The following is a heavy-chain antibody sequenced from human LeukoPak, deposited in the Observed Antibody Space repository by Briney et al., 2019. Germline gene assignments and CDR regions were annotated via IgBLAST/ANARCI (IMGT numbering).Heavy chain of an antibody. Sequence: PGGSLRLSCAASGFTFSSYGMHWVGQAPGKGLEGVAFIRYDGSNKYYADSVKGRFTISRDNSKNTLYLQMNSLRAEDTAVYYCAKLGRRFLEWSDIDYWGQGTLVTVSS. CDR1: GFTFSSYG. D-gene: IGHD3-3*01. V-gene: IGHV3-30*02. J-gene: IGHJ4*02. CDR3: AKLGRRFLEWSDIDY. CDR2: IRYDGSNK.